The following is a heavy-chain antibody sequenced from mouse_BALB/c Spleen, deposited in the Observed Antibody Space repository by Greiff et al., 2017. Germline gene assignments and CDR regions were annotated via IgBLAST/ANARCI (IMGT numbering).Heavy chain of an antibody. V-gene: IGHV5-6-4*01. CDR2: ISSGGSYT. Sequence: EVKLVESGGGLVKPGGSLKLSCAASGFTFSSYTMSWVRQTPEKRLEWVATISSGGSYTYYPDSVKGRFTISRDNAKNTLYLQMSSLKSEDTAMYYCTREDYEEEGPWFAYWGQGTLVTVSA. CDR3: TREDYEEEGPWFAY. D-gene: IGHD2-4*01. J-gene: IGHJ3*01. CDR1: GFTFSSYT.